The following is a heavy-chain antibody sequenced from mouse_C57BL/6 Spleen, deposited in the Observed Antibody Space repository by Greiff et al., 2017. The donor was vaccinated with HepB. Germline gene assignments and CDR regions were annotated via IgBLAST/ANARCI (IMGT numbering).Heavy chain of an antibody. Sequence: VQLQQSGPELVKPGASVKISCKASGYAFSSSWMNWVKQRPGKGLEWIGRIYPGDGDTNYNGKFKGKATLTADKSSSTAYMQLSSLTSEDSAVYFCAKERGLRRAFDYWVQGTTLTVSS. D-gene: IGHD2-4*01. CDR3: AKERGLRRAFDY. CDR2: IYPGDGDT. CDR1: GYAFSSSW. J-gene: IGHJ2*01. V-gene: IGHV1-82*01.